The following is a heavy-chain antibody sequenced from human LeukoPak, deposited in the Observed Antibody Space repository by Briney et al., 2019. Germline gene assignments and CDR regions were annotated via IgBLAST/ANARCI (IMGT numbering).Heavy chain of an antibody. CDR2: ISYDGSNK. V-gene: IGHV3-30-3*01. D-gene: IGHD3-10*01. J-gene: IGHJ4*02. CDR3: ARDMRFGELLPTSIFDY. CDR1: GFTFSSYA. Sequence: GRSLRLSCAASGFTFSSYAMHCVRQAPGKGLGWVAVISYDGSNKYYADSVKRRFTISRDNSKNTLYLQMNSLRAEDTAVYSCARDMRFGELLPTSIFDYWGQGTLVTVSS.